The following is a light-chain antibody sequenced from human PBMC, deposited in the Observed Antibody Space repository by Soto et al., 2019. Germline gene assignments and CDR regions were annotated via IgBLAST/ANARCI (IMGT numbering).Light chain of an antibody. V-gene: IGLV1-40*01. CDR3: QSYDSSLRAWV. J-gene: IGLJ3*02. CDR1: SSNIGAGYD. Sequence: QAVVTQPPSVSGAPGQRVTISCTGSSSNIGAGYDVHWYQQLPGTAPKLLIYGNSNRPSGVPDRFSGSKSGTSASVAITGLQAEDEADYYCQSYDSSLRAWVFGGGTKLTVL. CDR2: GNS.